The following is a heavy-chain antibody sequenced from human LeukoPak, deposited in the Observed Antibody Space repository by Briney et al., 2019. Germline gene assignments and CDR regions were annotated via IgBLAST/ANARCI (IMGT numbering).Heavy chain of an antibody. Sequence: GGSLRLSCAASGFTFSSYAMSWVRQAPGKGPEWVSAISGSGGSTSHADPVKGRFTISRDHSKNTLYLQMNSLRAEDTAVYYCAKMSSYYYGSGSYPDYWGQGTLVTVSS. CDR1: GFTFSSYA. J-gene: IGHJ4*02. D-gene: IGHD3-10*01. V-gene: IGHV3-23*01. CDR3: AKMSSYYYGSGSYPDY. CDR2: ISGSGGST.